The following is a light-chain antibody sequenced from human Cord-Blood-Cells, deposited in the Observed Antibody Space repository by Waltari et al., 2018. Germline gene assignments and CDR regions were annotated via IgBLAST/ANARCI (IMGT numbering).Light chain of an antibody. Sequence: QSALTQPPSASGSPGQSVTISCTGTSSDVGGDNYVSWYQQHPGKAPKLMIYEASTRPSGVPDRFSGSKSGNTASLTVSGLQAEDEADYYCSSYAGSNNVVFGGGTKLTVL. J-gene: IGLJ2*01. V-gene: IGLV2-8*01. CDR2: EAS. CDR3: SSYAGSNNVV. CDR1: SSDVGGDNY.